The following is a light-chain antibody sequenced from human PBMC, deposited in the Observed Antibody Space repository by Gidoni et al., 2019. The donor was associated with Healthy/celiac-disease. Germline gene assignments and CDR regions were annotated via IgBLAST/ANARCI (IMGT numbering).Light chain of an antibody. V-gene: IGKV2-28*01. CDR3: LQALQPPRT. CDR1: QSLLHRNGYNC. CDR2: AGS. J-gene: IGKJ1*01. Sequence: DIVRTQPPLAPRVTPGEPASISCMSSQSLLHRNGYNCLDWYLQKPGQSPQLLIYAGSNRASVAPDRFSGSGSGTDFPLNISRVHAEYVGVYYCLQALQPPRTFGQGTKVEIK.